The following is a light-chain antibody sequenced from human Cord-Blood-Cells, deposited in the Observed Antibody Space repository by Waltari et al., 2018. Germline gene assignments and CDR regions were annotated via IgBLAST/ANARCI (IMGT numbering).Light chain of an antibody. CDR3: SSYTSSSTYV. Sequence: QSALTQPASVSGSPGQSLTLSCTGTSRDVGGYNSVSWYQQHPGKAPKLMIYDVSNRPSGVSNRFSGSKSGNTASLTISGLQAEDEADYYCSSYTSSSTYVFGTGTKVTVL. J-gene: IGLJ1*01. V-gene: IGLV2-14*01. CDR2: DVS. CDR1: SRDVGGYNS.